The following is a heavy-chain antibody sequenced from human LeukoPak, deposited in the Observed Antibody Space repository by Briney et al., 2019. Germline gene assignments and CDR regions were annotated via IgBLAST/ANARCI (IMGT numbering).Heavy chain of an antibody. D-gene: IGHD5/OR15-5a*01. Sequence: GGSLRLSCAASGFTSSSYAMSWVRQAPGKGLEWVSAISGSGGSTYYADSVKGRFTISRDNSKNTLNLQMNSLRAEDTAVYYCAKSSHGASVDDAFDIWGQGTMVTVSS. CDR1: GFTSSSYA. CDR3: AKSSHGASVDDAFDI. J-gene: IGHJ3*02. V-gene: IGHV3-23*01. CDR2: ISGSGGST.